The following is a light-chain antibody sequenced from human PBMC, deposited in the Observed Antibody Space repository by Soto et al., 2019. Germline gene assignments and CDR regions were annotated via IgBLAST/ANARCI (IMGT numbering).Light chain of an antibody. J-gene: IGKJ1*01. CDR1: QSVSSY. CDR3: LQRSGWPWT. V-gene: IGKV3-11*01. CDR2: DAS. Sequence: LSPGERATLSCRASQSVSSYLAWYQQKPGQAPRLLIXDASNRATDIPARFSGSGSGTDFTLTISSLEPEDFVVYYCLQRSGWPWTFGQGTKVEIK.